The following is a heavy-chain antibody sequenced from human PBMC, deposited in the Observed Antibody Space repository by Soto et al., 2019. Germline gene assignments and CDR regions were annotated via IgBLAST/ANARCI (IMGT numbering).Heavy chain of an antibody. CDR3: ARDVQGGSSRYGLDYYGMDV. J-gene: IGHJ6*02. CDR1: GGSISSGGYY. Sequence: PSETLSLTCTVSGGSISSGGYYWSWIRQHPGKGLEWIGYIYYSGSTYYNPSLKSRVTISVDTSKNQFSLKLSSVTAADTAVYYCARDVQGGSSRYGLDYYGMDVWGQGTTVTVYS. CDR2: IYYSGST. D-gene: IGHD6-13*01. V-gene: IGHV4-31*03.